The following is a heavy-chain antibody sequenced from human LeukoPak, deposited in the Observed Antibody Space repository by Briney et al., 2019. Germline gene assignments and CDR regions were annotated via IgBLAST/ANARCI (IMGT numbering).Heavy chain of an antibody. V-gene: IGHV3-48*03. Sequence: GGSLRLSCAASGFTFSSYEMSWDRQAPGKGLEWVSYISSSGSTIYYADSVKGRFTISRDNANNSLYLQMNSLRAEDTAVYYCAELGITMIGGVWGKGTTVTISS. CDR2: ISSSGSTI. D-gene: IGHD3-10*02. J-gene: IGHJ6*04. CDR1: GFTFSSYE. CDR3: AELGITMIGGV.